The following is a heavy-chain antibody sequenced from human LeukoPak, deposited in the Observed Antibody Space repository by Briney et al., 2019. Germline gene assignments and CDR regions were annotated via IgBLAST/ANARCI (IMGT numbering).Heavy chain of an antibody. J-gene: IGHJ3*02. Sequence: ASVKVSCKASGYSFTSHYMHWVRQAPGQGLEWMGLINPSGSSTLYAQKFQGRVTMTRDMSTTTDYMELSSLRSEDTAVYYCARDDSSGYYIGAFDIWGQGTMVTVSS. D-gene: IGHD3-22*01. V-gene: IGHV1-46*01. CDR1: GYSFTSHY. CDR2: INPSGSST. CDR3: ARDDSSGYYIGAFDI.